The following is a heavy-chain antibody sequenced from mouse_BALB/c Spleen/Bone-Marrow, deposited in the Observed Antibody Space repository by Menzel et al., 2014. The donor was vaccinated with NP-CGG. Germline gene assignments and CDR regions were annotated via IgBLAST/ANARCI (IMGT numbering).Heavy chain of an antibody. CDR1: GFTFSSFG. CDR2: ISSGSSTI. Sequence: DVKLVESGGGLVQPGGSRKLSCAASGFTFSSFGMHWVRQAPEKGLEWVAYISSGSSTIFYADTLKGRFTVSRDNPKNTLFLQMTSLRSEDTAMYYCTRGGNWDDFDYWSQGTTLTVSS. J-gene: IGHJ2*01. V-gene: IGHV5-17*02. CDR3: TRGGNWDDFDY. D-gene: IGHD4-1*01.